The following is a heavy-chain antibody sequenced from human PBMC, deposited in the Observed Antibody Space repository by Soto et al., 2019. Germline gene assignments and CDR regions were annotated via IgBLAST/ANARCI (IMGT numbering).Heavy chain of an antibody. CDR2: IKSDGSKT. V-gene: IGHV3-23*01. J-gene: IGHJ4*02. CDR3: AKGPLDDCLGGSCHSDH. D-gene: IGHD2-15*01. Sequence: GSLRLSCVASGFTFRNNAMNWVRQAPGKGLEWISDIKSDGSKTHCADSVKGRFTISRDNVEDTLFLQLNNVRGDDTAVYFCAKGPLDDCLGGSCHSDHWGKGVRVIVSS. CDR1: GFTFRNNA.